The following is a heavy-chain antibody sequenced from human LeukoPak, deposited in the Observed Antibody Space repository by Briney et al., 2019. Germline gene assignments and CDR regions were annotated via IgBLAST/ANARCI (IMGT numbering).Heavy chain of an antibody. Sequence: PSETLSLTCSVAGGSISSSSYYWGWIRQPPGKGLEWIGSIYYSGNTYDNPSLKSRVTISVDTSKNQFSLKLSSVTAADTAVYYCARGYCSSTSCRGWFDPWGQGTLVTVSS. CDR2: IYYSGNT. V-gene: IGHV4-39*07. D-gene: IGHD2-2*01. CDR1: GGSISSSSYY. CDR3: ARGYCSSTSCRGWFDP. J-gene: IGHJ5*02.